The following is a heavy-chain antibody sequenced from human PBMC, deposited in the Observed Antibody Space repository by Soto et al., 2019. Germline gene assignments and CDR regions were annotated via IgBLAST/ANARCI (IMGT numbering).Heavy chain of an antibody. CDR1: GFTFSSYG. V-gene: IGHV3-30*18. CDR2: ISYDGSNK. CDR3: ANDLGKGGTVLLGELSRYYYGMDV. J-gene: IGHJ6*02. D-gene: IGHD3-16*02. Sequence: QVQLVESGGGVVQPGRSLRLSCAASGFTFSSYGMHWVRQAPGKGLEWVAVISYDGSNKYYADSVKGRFTISRDNSKNTLYLQMNSLRAEDTAVYYCANDLGKGGTVLLGELSRYYYGMDVWGQGTTVTVSS.